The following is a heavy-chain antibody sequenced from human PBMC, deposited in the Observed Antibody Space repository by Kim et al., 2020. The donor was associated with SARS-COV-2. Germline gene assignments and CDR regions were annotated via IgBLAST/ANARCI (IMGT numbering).Heavy chain of an antibody. Sequence: NDYAVSVKSRRTINPDTSKNQFSLQLSSMTPEDTAVYYCARAVAGIGNLDYWGQGTLVKVSS. D-gene: IGHD6-19*01. CDR2: N. J-gene: IGHJ4*02. CDR3: ARAVAGIGNLDY. V-gene: IGHV6-1*01.